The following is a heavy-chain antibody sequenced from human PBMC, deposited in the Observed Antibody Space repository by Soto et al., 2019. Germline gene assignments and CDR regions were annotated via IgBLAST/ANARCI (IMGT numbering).Heavy chain of an antibody. CDR2: ISSSSSYI. V-gene: IGHV3-21*01. D-gene: IGHD5-12*01. CDR1: GFTFSSYS. CDR3: ARAQDIVATIHFDY. Sequence: EVQLVESGGGLVKPGGSLRLSCAASGFTFSSYSMNWVRQAPGKGLEWVSSISSSSSYIYYADSVKGRFTISRDNAKNSLYLQMNSLRAENTAVYYCARAQDIVATIHFDYWGQGPLVTVSS. J-gene: IGHJ4*02.